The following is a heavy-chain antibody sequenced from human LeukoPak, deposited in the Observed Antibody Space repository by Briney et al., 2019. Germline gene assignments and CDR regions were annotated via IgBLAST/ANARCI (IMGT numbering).Heavy chain of an antibody. D-gene: IGHD3-10*01. CDR2: ISYDGSNK. CDR1: GFTFSSYG. V-gene: IGHV3-30*18. Sequence: GGSLRLSCAASGFTFSSYGMHWVRQAPGKGLEWVAVISYDGSNKYYADSVKGRFTISRDNSKNTLYLQMNSLRAEDTAVYYCAKDLHRGSFNLAGGQGTLVTLSS. CDR3: AKDLHRGSFNLA. J-gene: IGHJ4*02.